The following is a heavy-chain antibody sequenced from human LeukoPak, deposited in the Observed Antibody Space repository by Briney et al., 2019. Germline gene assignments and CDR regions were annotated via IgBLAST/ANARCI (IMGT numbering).Heavy chain of an antibody. CDR2: IKSKTDGGTT. Sequence: GGSLRLSCAASGFTFSNAWMSWVRQAPGQGLEWVGRIKSKTDGGTTDYAAPVKGRFTISRDDSKNTLYLQMNSLKTEDTAVYYCTTEPYYYDSSGYYYEYYFDYWGQGTLVTVSS. V-gene: IGHV3-15*01. J-gene: IGHJ4*02. D-gene: IGHD3-22*01. CDR3: TTEPYYYDSSGYYYEYYFDY. CDR1: GFTFSNAW.